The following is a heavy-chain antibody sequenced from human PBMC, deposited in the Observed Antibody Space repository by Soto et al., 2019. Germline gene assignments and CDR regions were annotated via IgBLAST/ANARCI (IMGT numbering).Heavy chain of an antibody. CDR1: GASISSGGFY. CDR2: FYDSGNT. V-gene: IGHV4-31*03. CDR3: TLGPRQVGESFYYVMNV. Sequence: SETLSLTCIVSGASISSGGFYWSWVRQHPGKGLEWIGFFYDSGNTYYDASLMSRLTISVDRSNNQFSLKLASVTAADTAVYYCTLGPRQVGESFYYVMNVWGQGTPVTVYS. J-gene: IGHJ6*02.